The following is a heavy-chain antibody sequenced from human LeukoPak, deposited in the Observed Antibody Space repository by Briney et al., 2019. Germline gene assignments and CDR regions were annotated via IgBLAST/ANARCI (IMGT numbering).Heavy chain of an antibody. CDR2: ISSSSSYI. CDR3: ARDLNDLLQNYRSTWYPADY. CDR1: GFTFSSYS. V-gene: IGHV3-21*01. Sequence: GGSLRLSCAASGFTFSSYSMNWVRQAPGKGLEWVSSISSSSSYIYYADSVKGRFTISRDNAKNTLYLQMNSLRAEDTAAYYCARDLNDLLQNYRSTWYPADYWGQGTLVTVSS. D-gene: IGHD6-13*01. J-gene: IGHJ4*02.